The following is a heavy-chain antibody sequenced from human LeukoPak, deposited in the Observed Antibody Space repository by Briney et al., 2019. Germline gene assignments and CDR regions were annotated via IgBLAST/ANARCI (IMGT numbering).Heavy chain of an antibody. J-gene: IGHJ4*02. D-gene: IGHD6-19*01. Sequence: SETLSLTCTVSGYSISSGYSWGWIRQPPGKGLEWIGSIYHSGSTYYNPSLKSRVTISVDTSKNQFSLKLSSVTAADTAVYYCARESSSGWYSDYWGQGSLVTVSS. V-gene: IGHV4-38-2*02. CDR1: GYSISSGYS. CDR3: ARESSSGWYSDY. CDR2: IYHSGST.